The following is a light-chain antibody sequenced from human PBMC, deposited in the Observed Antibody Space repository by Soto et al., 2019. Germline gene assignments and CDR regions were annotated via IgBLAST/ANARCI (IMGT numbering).Light chain of an antibody. J-gene: IGLJ2*01. Sequence: QAVVTQEPSASVSPGRTVTLTCGLTSGSVSTSYYPSWYQQTPGQAPRTLIYSTNTRLSGVPYRFSGSILGNKAALTITGAQAEDEADYYCVLYMGSGISVFGGGTQLTVL. CDR1: SGSVSTSYY. CDR2: STN. CDR3: VLYMGSGISV. V-gene: IGLV8-61*01.